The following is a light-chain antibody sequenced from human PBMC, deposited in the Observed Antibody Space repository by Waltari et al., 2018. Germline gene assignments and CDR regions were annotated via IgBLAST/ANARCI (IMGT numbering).Light chain of an antibody. V-gene: IGKV3-11*01. Sequence: DIVLTQSPATLPLSPGARATPSSRASQSVSSYLAWYHQKTGQAPSLLIYDASNRATCIPARFSGSGSGTDFTLTISSLEPEDFAVYYCQQRSNWPRVTFGQGTRLEIK. CDR3: QQRSNWPRVT. J-gene: IGKJ5*01. CDR2: DAS. CDR1: QSVSSY.